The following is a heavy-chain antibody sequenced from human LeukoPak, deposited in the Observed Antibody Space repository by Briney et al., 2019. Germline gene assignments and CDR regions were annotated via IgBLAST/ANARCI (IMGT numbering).Heavy chain of an antibody. CDR1: GFTFSSYA. Sequence: RTGGSLRLSCAASGFTFSSYAMSWVRQAPGKGLMWVSLISTDGKSTRYAESVKGRFTISRDNAKNALYLQMDILRVEDTALYFCVRDYQFIQEVWGQGTTVTVSS. CDR3: VRDYQFIQEV. J-gene: IGHJ6*02. D-gene: IGHD2-2*01. V-gene: IGHV3-74*01. CDR2: ISTDGKST.